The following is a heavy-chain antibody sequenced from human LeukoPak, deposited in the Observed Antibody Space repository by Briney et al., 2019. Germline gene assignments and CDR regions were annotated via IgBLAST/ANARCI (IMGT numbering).Heavy chain of an antibody. V-gene: IGHV3-30*19. J-gene: IGHJ3*02. CDR2: ISYDGSNK. CDR3: ARESPDYGDYDVIEDAFDI. D-gene: IGHD4-17*01. Sequence: QPGGSLRLSCAASGFTFSSYGMHWVRQAPGKGLEWVAVISYDGSNKYYADSVKGRFTISRDNSKNTLCLQMNSLRAEDTAMYYCARESPDYGDYDVIEDAFDIWGQGTMVTVSS. CDR1: GFTFSSYG.